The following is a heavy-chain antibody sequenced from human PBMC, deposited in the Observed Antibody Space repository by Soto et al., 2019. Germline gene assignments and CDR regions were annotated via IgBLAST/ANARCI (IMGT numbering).Heavy chain of an antibody. J-gene: IGHJ4*02. V-gene: IGHV3-53*01. Sequence: LRLSCAASGFIVSSSYMSWVRQAPGKGLEWVSVIYSDGRTYYADSVKGRFTISRDNPKNTLYLQMNSSSAEDTAVYYCARCSGWYGQCYFDCWGQGTLVTVSS. CDR2: IYSDGRT. CDR1: GFIVSSSY. CDR3: ARCSGWYGQCYFDC. D-gene: IGHD6-13*01.